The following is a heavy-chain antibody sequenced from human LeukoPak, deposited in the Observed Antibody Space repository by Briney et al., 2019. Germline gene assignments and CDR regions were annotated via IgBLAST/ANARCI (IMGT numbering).Heavy chain of an antibody. J-gene: IGHJ6*02. CDR1: GYTFTGYC. CDR2: INPNSCCT. CDR3: ARDLGYCSSTSCYVSYYYGMDV. D-gene: IGHD2-2*01. V-gene: IGHV1-2*02. Sequence: VASVKVSCKASGYTFTGYCMHWVRQAPGQGLEWVAWINPNSCCTNYAQKFQGRVTMTRDTSISTDYMELSRLRSNDTAVYYCARDLGYCSSTSCYVSYYYGMDVWGQGTTVTVSS.